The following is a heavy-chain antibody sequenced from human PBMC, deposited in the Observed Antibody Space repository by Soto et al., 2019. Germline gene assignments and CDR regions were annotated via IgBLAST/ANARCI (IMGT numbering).Heavy chain of an antibody. CDR3: ARGPGRITIFGVVII. V-gene: IGHV4-30-4*01. Sequence: SETLALTCTVSGGSISSGDYYWSWIRQRPGKGLEWIGDIYYSGSTYYNPSLKSRVTISVDTSKNQFSLKLSSVTAADTAVHYCARGPGRITIFGVVIIWGQGTLVTVSS. D-gene: IGHD3-3*01. J-gene: IGHJ4*02. CDR1: GGSISSGDYY. CDR2: IYYSGST.